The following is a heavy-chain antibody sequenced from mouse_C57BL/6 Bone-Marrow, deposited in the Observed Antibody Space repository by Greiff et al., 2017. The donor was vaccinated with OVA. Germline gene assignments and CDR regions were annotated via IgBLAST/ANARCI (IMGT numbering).Heavy chain of an antibody. CDR1: GYSITSGYY. V-gene: IGHV3-6*01. CDR3: ARGYDYDEGYWYFDV. Sequence: EVKLLESGPGLVKPSQSLSLTCSVTGYSITSGYYWNWIRQFPGNQLEWMGYISYDGSNNYNPSLKNRISITRDTSKNQFFLKLNSVTTEDTATYYCARGYDYDEGYWYFDVWGTGTTVTVSS. J-gene: IGHJ1*03. CDR2: ISYDGSN. D-gene: IGHD2-4*01.